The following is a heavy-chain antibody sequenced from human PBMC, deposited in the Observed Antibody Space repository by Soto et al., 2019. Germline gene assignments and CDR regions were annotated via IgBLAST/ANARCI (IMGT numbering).Heavy chain of an antibody. J-gene: IGHJ4*02. CDR2: IYPGDSDT. Sequence: PGESLKISCKGSGYSFTSYWIGWVRQMPGKGLEWMGIIYPGDSDTRYSPSFQGQVTISADKSISTAYLQWSSLKASDTAMYYCATSFPSGSYSIHFDYWGQGTLVTVSS. V-gene: IGHV5-51*01. CDR1: GYSFTSYW. D-gene: IGHD1-26*01. CDR3: ATSFPSGSYSIHFDY.